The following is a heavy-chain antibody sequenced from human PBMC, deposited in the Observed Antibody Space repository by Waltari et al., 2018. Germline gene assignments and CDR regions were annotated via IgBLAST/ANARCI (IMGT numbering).Heavy chain of an antibody. CDR3: ARDTYSGYLGDY. Sequence: QVQLVESGGGVVQPGRSLRLSCAASGFTFSSYAMHWVRQAPGKGLEWVAVISYDGSNKYYADSVKGRFTISRDNSKNTLYLQMNSLRDEDTAVYYCARDTYSGYLGDYWGQGTLVTVSS. J-gene: IGHJ4*02. CDR1: GFTFSSYA. V-gene: IGHV3-30-3*01. CDR2: ISYDGSNK. D-gene: IGHD5-12*01.